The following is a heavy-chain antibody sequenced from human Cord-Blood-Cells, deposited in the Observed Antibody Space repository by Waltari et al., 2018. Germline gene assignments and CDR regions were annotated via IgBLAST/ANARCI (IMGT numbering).Heavy chain of an antibody. Sequence: QVQLPEPGPGLVKPSETHSLPCTVSGASSSLYYWSWIRQPPGKGREWIGYIYYSGSTNYNPSLKSRVTISVDTSKNQFSLKLSSVTAADTAVYYCARVAAGRPGYYYMDVWGKGTTVTVSS. CDR1: GASSSLYY. CDR2: IYYSGST. CDR3: ARVAAGRPGYYYMDV. V-gene: IGHV4-59*01. D-gene: IGHD6-19*01. J-gene: IGHJ6*03.